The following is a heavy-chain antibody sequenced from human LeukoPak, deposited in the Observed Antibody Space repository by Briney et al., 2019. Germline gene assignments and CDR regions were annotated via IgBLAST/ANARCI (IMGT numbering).Heavy chain of an antibody. V-gene: IGHV3-21*01. J-gene: IGHJ4*02. CDR2: ISSSSSYI. CDR1: GFTFSSYS. D-gene: IGHD2-8*02. CDR3: GAGGQDY. Sequence: GGSLRLSCAASGFTFSSYSMNWVRQAPGKGLEWVSSISSSSSYIYDADSVKGRFTISRDNAKNSLYLQMNSLRAEDTAVYYCGAGGQDYWGQGTLVTVSS.